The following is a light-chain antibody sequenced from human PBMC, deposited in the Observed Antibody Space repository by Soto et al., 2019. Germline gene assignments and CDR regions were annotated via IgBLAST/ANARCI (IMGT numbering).Light chain of an antibody. Sequence: DIQLTQSPSFLSASVGDRVTITCRASQGITSYLAWYHQKPGKAPKLLIYAASTLQSGVPSRFSGSGSGTEFTLTISSLQPEDFATYYCQQLNSYPLPIGGGTKVEIK. CDR3: QQLNSYPLP. CDR2: AAS. J-gene: IGKJ4*01. V-gene: IGKV1-9*01. CDR1: QGITSY.